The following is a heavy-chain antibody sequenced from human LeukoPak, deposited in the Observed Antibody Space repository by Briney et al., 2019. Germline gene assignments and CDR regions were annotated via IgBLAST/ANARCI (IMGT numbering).Heavy chain of an antibody. V-gene: IGHV4-34*01. J-gene: IGHJ4*02. Sequence: SETLSLTCAVYGGSFSGYYWSWIRQPPGKGLEWIGEINHSGSTNYNPSLKSRVTISVDTSKNQFSLKLSSVTAADTAVYYCASASGYSYREGFYDYWGQGTLVTVSS. CDR3: ASASGYSYREGFYDY. D-gene: IGHD5-18*01. CDR1: GGSFSGYY. CDR2: INHSGST.